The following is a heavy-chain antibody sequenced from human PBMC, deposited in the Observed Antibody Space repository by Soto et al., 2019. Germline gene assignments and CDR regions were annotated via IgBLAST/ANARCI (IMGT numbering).Heavy chain of an antibody. J-gene: IGHJ6*02. CDR2: IYYSGST. V-gene: IGHV4-59*01. Sequence: QVQLQESGPGLVKPSETLSLTCTVSGGSISSYYWSWIRQPPGKGLEWIGYIYYSGSTNYNPSLKSRVTISVDTSKNQFSLKLSSVTAADTAVYYCARASTRVVPAAPPGWGMDVWGQGTTVTVSS. D-gene: IGHD2-2*01. CDR3: ARASTRVVPAAPPGWGMDV. CDR1: GGSISSYY.